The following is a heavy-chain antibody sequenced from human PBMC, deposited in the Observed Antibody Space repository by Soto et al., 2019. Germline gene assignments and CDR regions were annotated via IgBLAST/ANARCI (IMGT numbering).Heavy chain of an antibody. V-gene: IGHV5-51*01. J-gene: IGHJ6*02. Sequence: GESLKISCKGSGYSFTSYLIGWVRQMPGKGLEWMGIIYPGDSDTRYSPSCQGQVTISADKSISTAYLQWSSLKASDTAMYYCARQNKSKRYYYYYGMEVWGQGTTVTVPS. CDR1: GYSFTSYL. CDR2: IYPGDSDT. CDR3: ARQNKSKRYYYYYGMEV.